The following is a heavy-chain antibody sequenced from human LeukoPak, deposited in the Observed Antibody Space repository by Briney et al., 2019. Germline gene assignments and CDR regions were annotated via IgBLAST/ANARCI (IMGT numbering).Heavy chain of an antibody. CDR3: ARDGAVAGFKPYCYYGMDV. Sequence: NPSETLSLTCTVSGGSISSYYWSWIRQPPGKGLEWIGYIYYSGSTNYNPSLKSRVTISVDTSKNQFSLKLSSVTAADTAVYYCARDGAVAGFKPYCYYGMDVWGQGTTVTVSS. CDR1: GGSISSYY. D-gene: IGHD6-19*01. CDR2: IYYSGST. J-gene: IGHJ6*02. V-gene: IGHV4-59*12.